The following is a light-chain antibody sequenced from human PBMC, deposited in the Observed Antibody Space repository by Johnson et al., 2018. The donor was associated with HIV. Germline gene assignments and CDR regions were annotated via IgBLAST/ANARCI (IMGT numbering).Light chain of an antibody. Sequence: QSVLTQAPSASGTPGQRVTISCSGSSSNIGSHTVNWYQQLPGTTPKLLIYRSDQRPSGVPDRFSGSTSGTSASLAISGLQAEDEADYYCAAWDDSLNGYVFGTGTKVTVL. J-gene: IGLJ1*01. CDR3: AAWDDSLNGYV. CDR2: RSD. CDR1: SSNIGSHT. V-gene: IGLV1-44*01.